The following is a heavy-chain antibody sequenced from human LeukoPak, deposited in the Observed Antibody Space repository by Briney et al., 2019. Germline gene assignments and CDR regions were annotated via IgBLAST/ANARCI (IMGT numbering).Heavy chain of an antibody. CDR1: GGSISSGGYY. CDR3: ARMGPAAAGIVD. D-gene: IGHD6-13*01. Sequence: SETLSLTCTVSGGSISSGGYYWSWIRQPPGKGLEWIGYIYHSGSTYYNPSLKSRVTISVDTSKNQFSLKLSSVTAADTAVYYCARMGPAAAGIVDWGQGTLVTVSS. CDR2: IYHSGST. J-gene: IGHJ4*02. V-gene: IGHV4-30-2*01.